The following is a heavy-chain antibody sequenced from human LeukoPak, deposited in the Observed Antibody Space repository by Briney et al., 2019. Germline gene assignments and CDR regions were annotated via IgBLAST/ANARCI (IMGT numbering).Heavy chain of an antibody. CDR1: GYTFTGYY. J-gene: IGHJ4*02. D-gene: IGHD6-13*01. CDR3: ALERAAAGTPRILHFDY. Sequence: ASVKVSCKASGYTFTGYYMHWVRQAPGQGLEWMGWINPNSGGTNYAQKFQGRVTMTRDTSISTAYMELSRLRSDDTAVYYCALERAAAGTPRILHFDYWGQGTLVTVSS. V-gene: IGHV1-2*02. CDR2: INPNSGGT.